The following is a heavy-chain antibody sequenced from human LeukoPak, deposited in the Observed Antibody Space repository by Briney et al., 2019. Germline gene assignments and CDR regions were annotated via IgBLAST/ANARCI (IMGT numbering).Heavy chain of an antibody. V-gene: IGHV4-4*02. CDR3: ARDRPGGSSLDY. CDR1: GGSISSSNW. J-gene: IGHJ4*02. CDR2: IYYTGST. Sequence: PSETLSLTCAVSGGSISSSNWWSWVRQPPGKGLEWIGYIYYTGSTNYNPSLKSRVTISVDTSKNQFSLKLSSVTAADTAVYYCARDRPGGSSLDYWGQGTLVTVSS. D-gene: IGHD6-13*01.